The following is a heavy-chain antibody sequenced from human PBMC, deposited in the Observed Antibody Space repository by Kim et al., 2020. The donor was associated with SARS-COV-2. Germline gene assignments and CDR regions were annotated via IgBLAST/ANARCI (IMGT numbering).Heavy chain of an antibody. V-gene: IGHV3-66*01. CDR1: GFTVSSNY. Sequence: GGSLRLSCAASGFTVSSNYMSWVRQAPGKGLEWVSVIYSGGSTYYADSVKGRFTISRDNSKNTLYLQMNSLRAEDTAVYYCARDRRITMVRGVIYCYYGMDVGGEGTTDTVS. CDR3: ARDRRITMVRGVIYCYYGMDV. CDR2: IYSGGST. D-gene: IGHD3-10*01. J-gene: IGHJ6*01.